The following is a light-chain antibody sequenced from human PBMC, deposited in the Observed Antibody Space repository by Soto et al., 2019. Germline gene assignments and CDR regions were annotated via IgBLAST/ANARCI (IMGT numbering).Light chain of an antibody. CDR2: DAS. CDR3: QQDESFPYS. V-gene: IGKV1-5*01. CDR1: QSISSS. J-gene: IGKJ2*01. Sequence: IQMTQSPSTVSASVGDRVTITCRASQSISSSLAWYQQKPGKAPKVLIYDASSLDSGVPSRFSGSGYGTEFTLTVSSLQPGDVGTYSCQQDESFPYSFGQGTKLEIK.